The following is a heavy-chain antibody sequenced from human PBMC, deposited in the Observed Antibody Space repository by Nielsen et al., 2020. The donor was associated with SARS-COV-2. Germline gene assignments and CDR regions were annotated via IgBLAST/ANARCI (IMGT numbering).Heavy chain of an antibody. Sequence: GESLKISCAASGFTFSNAWMSWVRQAPGKGLEWVGRIKSKTDGGTTDYAALVKGRFTISRDDSKNTLYLQMNSLKTEDTAVYSCTTDQSDYWGQGTLVTVSS. CDR2: IKSKTDGGTT. CDR3: TTDQSDY. V-gene: IGHV3-15*01. J-gene: IGHJ4*02. CDR1: GFTFSNAW.